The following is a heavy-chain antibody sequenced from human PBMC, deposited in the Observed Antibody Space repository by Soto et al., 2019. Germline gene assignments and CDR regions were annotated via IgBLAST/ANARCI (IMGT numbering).Heavy chain of an antibody. J-gene: IGHJ5*02. CDR1: GGTFSTYA. Sequence: HVQLVQSGAEVKKPGSSVKVSCKASGGTFSTYAISWVRQAPGQGLQWMGGIIPIFGTANYTQKFQGRLTISADESTTTASREMRTLTSEDNAVYYCARDPVSGSYVERRQGWFDPWGQGTLVTVSS. V-gene: IGHV1-69*01. D-gene: IGHD1-26*01. CDR2: IIPIFGTA. CDR3: ARDPVSGSYVERRQGWFDP.